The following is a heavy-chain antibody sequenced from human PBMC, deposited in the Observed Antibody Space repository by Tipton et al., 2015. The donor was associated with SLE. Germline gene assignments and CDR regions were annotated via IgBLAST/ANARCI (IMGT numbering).Heavy chain of an antibody. CDR1: GDSISSDH. D-gene: IGHD6-13*01. Sequence: LRLSCTVSGDSISSDHWSWIRQPPGKGLEWIGYMYYSGSTNYNPSLKSRVTISVDTSKNQFSLKLSSVTAADTAVYYCARDISGYSSSWYFDLWGRGTLVTVSS. CDR2: MYYSGST. CDR3: ARDISGYSSSWYFDL. J-gene: IGHJ2*01. V-gene: IGHV4-59*12.